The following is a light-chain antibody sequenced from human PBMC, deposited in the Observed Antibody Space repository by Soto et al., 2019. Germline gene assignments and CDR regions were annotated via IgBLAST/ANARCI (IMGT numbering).Light chain of an antibody. CDR2: GAS. Sequence: RVMTQSPATLSLSPGERATLSCRASQSVSTNVAWYQQKPGQAPRLLIYGASTRATDIPARFSGSGSGTEFTLTISSLHSEDFAVYYCQQYNNWPPWTFGQGTKVEVK. V-gene: IGKV3-15*01. CDR1: QSVSTN. J-gene: IGKJ1*01. CDR3: QQYNNWPPWT.